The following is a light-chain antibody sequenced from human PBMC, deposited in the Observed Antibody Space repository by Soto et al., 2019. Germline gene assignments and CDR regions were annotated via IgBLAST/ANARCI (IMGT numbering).Light chain of an antibody. CDR1: QSISSTY. Sequence: EIVLTQSPDTLSLSPGERATLSCRACQSISSTYIAWYQQNPGQAPRLLIYGASSRATDIPDRFSGSGSGTDFTLTISSLESEDFAVYYCQQYGSSPSFGQGTRLE. J-gene: IGKJ5*01. CDR2: GAS. V-gene: IGKV3-20*01. CDR3: QQYGSSPS.